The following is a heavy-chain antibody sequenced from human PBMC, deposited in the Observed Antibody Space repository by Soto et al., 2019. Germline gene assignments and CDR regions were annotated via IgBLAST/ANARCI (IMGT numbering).Heavy chain of an antibody. CDR3: TRGALYTAMGRGGIDY. Sequence: ETLSLTCTVSGGSVSSGSYYWSWIRQPPGKGLEWIGYIYYSGSTNYNPSLKSRVTISVDTSKNQFSLKLSSVTAADTAVYYRTRGALYTAMGRGGIDYWGRGTLVTVSS. J-gene: IGHJ4*02. CDR2: IYYSGST. D-gene: IGHD5-18*01. CDR1: GGSVSSGSYY. V-gene: IGHV4-61*01.